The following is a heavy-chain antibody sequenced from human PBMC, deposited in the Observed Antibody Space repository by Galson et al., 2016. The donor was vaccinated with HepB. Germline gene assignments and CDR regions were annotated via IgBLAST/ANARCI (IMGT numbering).Heavy chain of an antibody. J-gene: IGHJ4*02. CDR3: ARDHGGYNSMDY. Sequence: SLRLSCAASGFTFSSYWMHWVRQAPGKGLVWVSRIRGNGGAPSYADSVRGRFTISRDNAKNTLYLQMNSLRVEGTAVYYCARDHGGYNSMDYWGQGTLVTVSS. V-gene: IGHV3-74*01. CDR2: IRGNGGAP. CDR1: GFTFSSYW. D-gene: IGHD5-24*01.